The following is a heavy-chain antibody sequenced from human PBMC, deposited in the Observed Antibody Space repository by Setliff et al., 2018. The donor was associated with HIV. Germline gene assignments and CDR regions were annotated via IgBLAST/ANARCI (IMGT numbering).Heavy chain of an antibody. V-gene: IGHV4-34*12. CDR3: ARVPSCANSWCYIYYYYYYGMDV. CDR2: IVDSGTA. CDR1: GGSLTNYY. D-gene: IGHD2-8*01. Sequence: PSETLSLTCVLYGGSLTNYYWTWIRQSPGKGLEWIGEIVDSGTATYNHSLKSRVTISLDTSKNQFSLKLRSVTAADTGVYYCARVPSCANSWCYIYYYYYYGMDVWGQGTTVTVSS. J-gene: IGHJ6*02.